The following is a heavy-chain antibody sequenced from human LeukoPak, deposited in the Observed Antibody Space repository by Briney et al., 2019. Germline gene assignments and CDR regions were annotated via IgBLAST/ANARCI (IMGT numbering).Heavy chain of an antibody. Sequence: GGSLRLSCAASGFTFSSYSMNWVRQAPGKGLEWVSSISSSGSYIYYADSVKGRFTISRDNAKNSLYLQMNSLRAEDTAVYYCARDWIGGYCSSTSYYPEYFQHWGQGTLVTVSS. CDR1: GFTFSSYS. V-gene: IGHV3-21*01. J-gene: IGHJ1*01. D-gene: IGHD2-2*01. CDR3: ARDWIGGYCSSTSYYPEYFQH. CDR2: ISSSGSYI.